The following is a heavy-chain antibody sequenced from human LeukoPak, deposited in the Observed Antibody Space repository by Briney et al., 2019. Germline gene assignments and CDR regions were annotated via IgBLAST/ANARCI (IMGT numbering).Heavy chain of an antibody. D-gene: IGHD2-15*01. CDR2: IIPILGIA. J-gene: IGHJ4*02. CDR3: ATCSGGSCYELYYFDY. CDR1: GGTFSSYA. Sequence: GASVKVSCKASGGTFSSYAISWVRQAPGQGLEWMGRIIPILGIANYAQKFQGRVTITADNSTSTAYMELSSLRSEDTAVYYCATCSGGSCYELYYFDYWGQGTLVTVSS. V-gene: IGHV1-69*04.